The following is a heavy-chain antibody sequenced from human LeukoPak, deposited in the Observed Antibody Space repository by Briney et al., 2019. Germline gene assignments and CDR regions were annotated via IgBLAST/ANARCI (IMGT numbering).Heavy chain of an antibody. CDR2: IYSGGST. CDR3: ARERHYYGSGSLSPYYYMDV. Sequence: TGGSLRLSCAASGFTVSSNYMSRVRQAPGKGLEWVSVIYSGGSTYYADSVKGRFTISRDNSKNTLYLQMNSLRAEDTAVYYCARERHYYGSGSLSPYYYMDVWGKGTTVTISS. V-gene: IGHV3-66*01. CDR1: GFTVSSNY. J-gene: IGHJ6*03. D-gene: IGHD3-10*01.